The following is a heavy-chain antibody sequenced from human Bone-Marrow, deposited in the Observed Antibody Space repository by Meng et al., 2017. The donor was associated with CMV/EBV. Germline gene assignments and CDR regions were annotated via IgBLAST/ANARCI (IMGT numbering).Heavy chain of an antibody. Sequence: GESLKISCAASGFTFTSYEMNWVRQAPGKGLEWISYISHSGTTMYYADSVKGRFTISRDNAKNSLYLQMNSLRAEDTAVYYCVRADPTKRSSTTSCLDYWGQGTLVTVSS. CDR1: GFTFTSYE. D-gene: IGHD2-2*01. CDR2: ISHSGTTM. J-gene: IGHJ4*02. CDR3: VRADPTKRSSTTSCLDY. V-gene: IGHV3-48*03.